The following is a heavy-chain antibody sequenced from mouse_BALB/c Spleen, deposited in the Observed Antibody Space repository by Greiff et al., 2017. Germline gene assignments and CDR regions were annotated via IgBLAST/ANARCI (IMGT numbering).Heavy chain of an antibody. CDR1: GFNIKDTY. J-gene: IGHJ4*01. V-gene: IGHV14-3*02. CDR3: AREGRYDGNYAMDY. Sequence: EVQLQQSGAELVKPGASVKLSCKASGFNIKDTYMHWVKQRPEQGLEWIGRIDPANGNTKYDPKFQGKATITADTSSNTAYLQLSSLTSEDTAVYYCAREGRYDGNYAMDYWGQGTSVTVSS. D-gene: IGHD2-14*01. CDR2: IDPANGNT.